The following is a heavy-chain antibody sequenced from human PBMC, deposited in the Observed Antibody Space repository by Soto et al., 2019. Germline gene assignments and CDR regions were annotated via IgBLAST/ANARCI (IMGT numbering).Heavy chain of an antibody. D-gene: IGHD2-15*01. J-gene: IGHJ4*02. Sequence: GGSLRLSCAASGFTFSSYAMHWVRQAPGKGLEWVAVISYDGSNKYYADSVKGRFTISRDNSKNTLYLQMNSLRAEDTAVYYCARDGIGSVVVVAATYYYFDYWGQGTLVTVSS. CDR1: GFTFSSYA. V-gene: IGHV3-30-3*01. CDR3: ARDGIGSVVVVAATYYYFDY. CDR2: ISYDGSNK.